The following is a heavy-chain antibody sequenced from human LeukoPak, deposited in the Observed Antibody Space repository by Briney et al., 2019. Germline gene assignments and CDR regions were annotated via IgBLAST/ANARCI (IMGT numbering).Heavy chain of an antibody. Sequence: ASVKVSCKASGYTFTSYGISWVRQAPGQGLEWMGWINPNSGDTNYAQKLQGRVTMTTDTSTSTAYMELRSLRSDDTAVYYCARGSIVGATTGVYYYYMDVWGKGTTVTVSS. J-gene: IGHJ6*03. CDR1: GYTFTSYG. D-gene: IGHD1-26*01. CDR3: ARGSIVGATTGVYYYYMDV. V-gene: IGHV1-18*01. CDR2: INPNSGDT.